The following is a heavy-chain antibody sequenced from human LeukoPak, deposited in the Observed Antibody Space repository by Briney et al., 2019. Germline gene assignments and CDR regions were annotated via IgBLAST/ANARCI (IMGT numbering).Heavy chain of an antibody. D-gene: IGHD2-15*01. J-gene: IGHJ3*02. CDR2: TNWDGSVT. CDR1: GFTFSGFY. Sequence: PGGSLRLSCVASGFTFSGFYIHWVRQAPGKGLVWVSHTNWDGSVTTYADSVRGRFTISRDNAKNTLYLQMDSLRAEDTAVYYCSRGGYSHAFDIWGQGTVVTVSS. V-gene: IGHV3-74*01. CDR3: SRGGYSHAFDI.